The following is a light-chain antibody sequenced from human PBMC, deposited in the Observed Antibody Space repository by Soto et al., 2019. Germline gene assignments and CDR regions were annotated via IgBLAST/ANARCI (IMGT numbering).Light chain of an antibody. J-gene: IGLJ2*01. V-gene: IGLV1-51*02. Sequence: QSVLTQPPSVSAALGQRVTISCSGSSSNIGNKYVSWYQQLPGTAPKLLIYENNNRPSGIPGRFSGSKSGTSATLDITGLQTGDEADDYCGTWDSSLNGGVFGGGTKLTVL. CDR3: GTWDSSLNGGV. CDR1: SSNIGNKY. CDR2: ENN.